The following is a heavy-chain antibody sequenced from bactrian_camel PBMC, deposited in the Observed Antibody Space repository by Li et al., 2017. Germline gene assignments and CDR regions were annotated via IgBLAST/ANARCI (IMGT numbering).Heavy chain of an antibody. CDR1: GYGYEEYC. CDR2: IDKDGST. V-gene: IGHV3S55*01. Sequence: HVQLVESGGGSVQAGGSLTLSCAISGYGYEEYCLGWFCQAPGEERDGVAVIDKDGSTGYADSAKGRFTITKDSAKNTLYLQMNSLKPEDTATYYCAATKYGDYCPAGDWAAMAYISTGARGPRSPSP. J-gene: IGHJ4*01. D-gene: IGHD3*01. CDR3: AATKYGDYCPAGDWAAMAYIST.